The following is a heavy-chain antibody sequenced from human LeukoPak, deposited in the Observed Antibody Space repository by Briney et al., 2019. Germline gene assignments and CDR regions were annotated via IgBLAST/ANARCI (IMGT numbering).Heavy chain of an antibody. CDR3: ARDLRSVVPAANGAYYYYGMDV. CDR1: GFTFSSYE. CDR2: ISSSGSNI. Sequence: GGSLRLSCAASGFTFSSYEMNWVRQAPGKGLEWVSYISSSGSNIYYADSVKGRFTISRDSAKNSLYLQMNSLRAEDTAVYYCARDLRSVVPAANGAYYYYGMDVWGQGTTVTVSS. J-gene: IGHJ6*02. V-gene: IGHV3-48*03. D-gene: IGHD2-2*01.